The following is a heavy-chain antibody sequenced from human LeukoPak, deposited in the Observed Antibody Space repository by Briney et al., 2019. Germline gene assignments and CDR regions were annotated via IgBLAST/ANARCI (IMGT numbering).Heavy chain of an antibody. CDR1: GFTFSSYS. J-gene: IGHJ5*02. Sequence: GGSLRLSCPASGFTFSSYSMNWVRQAPGNGLEWVSSISSSSSYIYYADSVKGRFTISRDNAKNSLYLQMNSLRAEDTAVYYCARGTRVAANLHTAWGQGTLVTVSS. V-gene: IGHV3-21*01. D-gene: IGHD2-15*01. CDR3: ARGTRVAANLHTA. CDR2: ISSSSSYI.